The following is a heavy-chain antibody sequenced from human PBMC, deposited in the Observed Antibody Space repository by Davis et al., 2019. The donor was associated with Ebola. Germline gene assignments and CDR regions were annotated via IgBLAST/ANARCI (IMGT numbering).Heavy chain of an antibody. CDR1: SYTFTSYG. D-gene: IGHD2-2*01. CDR2: ISAYNGNT. Sequence: AASVKVSCKASSYTFTSYGISWVRQAPGQGLEWMGWISAYNGNTNYAQKLQGRVTMTTDTSTSTAYMELTSLRSEDTAVYYCAKGLGEGVYSSSSSYLSYHYGMDAWGKGTTVTVSS. J-gene: IGHJ6*04. V-gene: IGHV1-18*01. CDR3: AKGLGEGVYSSSSSYLSYHYGMDA.